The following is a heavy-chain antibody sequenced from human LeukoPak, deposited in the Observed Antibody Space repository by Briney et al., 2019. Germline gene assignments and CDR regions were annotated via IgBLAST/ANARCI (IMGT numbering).Heavy chain of an antibody. J-gene: IGHJ1*01. CDR2: ISYDGNNE. CDR1: GFTFSSYA. V-gene: IGHV3-30-3*01. D-gene: IGHD3-10*01. Sequence: GALRLSCAASGFTFSSYALHWVRQAPGKGLEWVAVISYDGNNEYYADSVRGRFTISRDNSKSTQYLQMNSLRSEDTAVYYCTRGSGVSGTYGSYFQYWSQGTLVTVSS. CDR3: TRGSGVSGTYGSYFQY.